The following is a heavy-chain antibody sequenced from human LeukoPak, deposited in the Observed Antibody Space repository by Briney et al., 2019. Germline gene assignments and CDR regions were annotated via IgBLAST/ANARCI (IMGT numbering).Heavy chain of an antibody. J-gene: IGHJ2*01. CDR3: VRRGTNLYFDF. Sequence: PGGSLRLSCVASGFPFSSYWMTWVRQAPGKGLEWVSTISAGPGDTYYADSVKGRFTISRDNSKNTLFLQMNSLRAEDTALYYCVRRGTNLYFDFWGRGTLVTVSS. CDR2: ISAGPGDT. D-gene: IGHD1-14*01. V-gene: IGHV3-23*01. CDR1: GFPFSSYW.